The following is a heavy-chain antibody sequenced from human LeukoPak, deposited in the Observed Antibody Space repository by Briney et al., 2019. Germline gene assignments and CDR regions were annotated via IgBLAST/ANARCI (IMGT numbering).Heavy chain of an antibody. Sequence: GASLRLSCAASGFTFSSYAMSWVRQAPGKGLEWVSTINSDGSTYYADSVKGRFTISRDNSNTLYLQMNSLRAEDTAAYYCAKSAAAGDHYYGMDVWGQGTTVTVSS. V-gene: IGHV3-23*01. CDR2: INSDGST. J-gene: IGHJ6*02. CDR1: GFTFSSYA. CDR3: AKSAAAGDHYYGMDV. D-gene: IGHD6-13*01.